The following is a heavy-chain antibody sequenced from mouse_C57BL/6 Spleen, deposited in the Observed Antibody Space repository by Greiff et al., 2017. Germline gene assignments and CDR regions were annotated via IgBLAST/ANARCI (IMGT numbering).Heavy chain of an antibody. V-gene: IGHV1-64*01. CDR1: GYTFTSYW. CDR2: IHPNSGST. J-gene: IGHJ1*03. Sequence: QVQLQQPGAELVKPGASVQLSCKASGYTFTSYWMHWVKQRPGQGLEWIGMIHPNSGSTNYNETFKSKAKLTVDKSSRTAYMQLGSLTSEDSAVYYCARADTTVVANWYFDVWGTGTTVTVSS. D-gene: IGHD1-1*01. CDR3: ARADTTVVANWYFDV.